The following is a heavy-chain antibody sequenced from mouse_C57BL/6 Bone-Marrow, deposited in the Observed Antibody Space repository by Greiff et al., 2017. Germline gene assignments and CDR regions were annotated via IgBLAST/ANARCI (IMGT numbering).Heavy chain of an antibody. CDR2: IRNKANGYTT. Sequence: EVQLVESGGGLVQPGGSLSLSCAASGFTFTDYYMSWVRQPPGKALEWLGFIRNKANGYTTEYSASVKGRFTISRENSQSILSLHMMARRSEDSATYYCARSYYYGSSFVAYWGQGTLVTVSA. V-gene: IGHV7-3*01. J-gene: IGHJ3*01. CDR1: GFTFTDYY. CDR3: ARSYYYGSSFVAY. D-gene: IGHD1-1*01.